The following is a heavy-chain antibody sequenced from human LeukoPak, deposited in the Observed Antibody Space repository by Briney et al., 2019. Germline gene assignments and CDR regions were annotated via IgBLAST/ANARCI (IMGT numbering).Heavy chain of an antibody. J-gene: IGHJ4*02. CDR3: ARDLGPRGIISPQGY. Sequence: ASMKVSCKASGGTFSSYAISWVRQAPGQGLEWMGRIIPILGIANYAQKFQGRVTITADKSTSTAYMELSSLRSEDTAVYYCARDLGPRGIISPQGYWGQGTLVTVSS. CDR2: IIPILGIA. D-gene: IGHD5-24*01. CDR1: GGTFSSYA. V-gene: IGHV1-69*04.